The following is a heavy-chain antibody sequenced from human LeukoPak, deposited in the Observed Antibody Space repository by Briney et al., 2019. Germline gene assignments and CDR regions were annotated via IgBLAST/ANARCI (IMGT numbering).Heavy chain of an antibody. J-gene: IGHJ4*02. CDR1: GFTFSTYN. CDR3: AREFYDGGNSGYYYVELYYFDS. Sequence: GGSLRLSCAASGFTFSTYNMNWVRQAPGKGLEWVSSISSSSTYIYYADSVKGRFTVSRENAKNSLYLQMNSLRAEDTAIYYCAREFYDGGNSGYYYVELYYFDSWGQGTLVTVSS. CDR2: ISSSSTYI. D-gene: IGHD3-22*01. V-gene: IGHV3-21*01.